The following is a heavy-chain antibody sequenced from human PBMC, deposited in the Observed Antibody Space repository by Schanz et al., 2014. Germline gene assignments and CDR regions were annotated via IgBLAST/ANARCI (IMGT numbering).Heavy chain of an antibody. CDR3: ASEYASPGLESNVMAGRIDN. CDR2: ISSSSNYY. Sequence: EVQLVESGGGLVKSGGSLRLSCATSGFIFTSYSMHWVRQAPGKGLEWVSSISSSSNYYYYADSVKGRFTISRDADKDSLFLQMTSLRADDAAVYFCASEYASPGLESNVMAGRIDNWGQGTLVTVSS. V-gene: IGHV3-21*01. J-gene: IGHJ4*02. CDR1: GFIFTSYS. D-gene: IGHD2-8*01.